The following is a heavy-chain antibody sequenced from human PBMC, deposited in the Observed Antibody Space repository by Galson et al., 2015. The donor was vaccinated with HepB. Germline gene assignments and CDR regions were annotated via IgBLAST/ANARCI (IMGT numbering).Heavy chain of an antibody. V-gene: IGHV3-11*06. D-gene: IGHD3-22*01. J-gene: IGHJ4*02. Sequence: SLRLSCAASGFTFSDYYMSWIRQAPGKGLEWVSYISSSSSYTNYADSVKGRFTISRDNAKNSLYLQMNSLRAEDTAVYYCARENVRDSSSYYSPRAFDYWGQGTLVTVSS. CDR2: ISSSSSYT. CDR1: GFTFSDYY. CDR3: ARENVRDSSSYYSPRAFDY.